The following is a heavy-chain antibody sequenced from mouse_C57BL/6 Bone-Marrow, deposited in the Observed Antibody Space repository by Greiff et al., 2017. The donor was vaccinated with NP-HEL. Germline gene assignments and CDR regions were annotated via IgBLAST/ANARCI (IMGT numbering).Heavy chain of an antibody. CDR1: GFNIKDDY. CDR3: TTSYH. CDR2: IDPENGDT. V-gene: IGHV14-4*01. J-gene: IGHJ3*01. Sequence: EVMLVESGAELVRPGASVKLSCTASGFNIKDDYMHWVKQRPEQGLEWIGWIDPENGDTEYASKFQGKATITADTSSNTAYLQLSSLTSEDTAVYYCTTSYHWGQGTLVTVSA.